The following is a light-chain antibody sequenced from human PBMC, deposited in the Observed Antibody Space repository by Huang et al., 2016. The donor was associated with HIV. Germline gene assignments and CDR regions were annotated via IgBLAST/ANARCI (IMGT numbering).Light chain of an antibody. CDR1: QSIFYNSNGQNY. CDR3: QQYYFSPRT. V-gene: IGKV4-1*01. CDR2: WAS. J-gene: IGKJ3*01. Sequence: DVVLSQSPDYLPVSLGARATVNCRSSQSIFYNSNGQNYLAWYQQKAGQPPKVPVYWASTRAPGVPDRFSGTGSGTDFTLTINNLQAEDAAVYYCQQYYFSPRTFGPGTKVDI.